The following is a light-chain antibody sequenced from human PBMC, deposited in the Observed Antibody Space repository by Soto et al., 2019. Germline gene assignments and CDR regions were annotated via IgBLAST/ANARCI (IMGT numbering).Light chain of an antibody. Sequence: DIQMTQSPSSLSASVGDRVTITGRASQSISSYLNWYQQKPGKAPKLLIYAASSLQSGVRSRFSGSGSGTDFTLTISSLQPEDCATYYCQQSYSTPYTVRQGPKLEIK. CDR2: AAS. J-gene: IGKJ2*01. CDR1: QSISSY. CDR3: QQSYSTPYT. V-gene: IGKV1-39*01.